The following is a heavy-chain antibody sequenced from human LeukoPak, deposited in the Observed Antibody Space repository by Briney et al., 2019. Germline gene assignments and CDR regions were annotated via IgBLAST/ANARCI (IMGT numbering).Heavy chain of an antibody. J-gene: IGHJ6*03. V-gene: IGHV4-59*01. CDR2: IYYSGSS. Sequence: SETLSLTCNVSGGSISGYHWSWIRQPPGKGLEWLGCIYYSGSSNYNPSLKSRVTMSADTSKNQFSLKLSSVAAADTAVYYCARVPRSYYYYYYMDVWGKGTTVTVSS. CDR1: GGSISGYH. CDR3: ARVPRSYYYYYYMDV.